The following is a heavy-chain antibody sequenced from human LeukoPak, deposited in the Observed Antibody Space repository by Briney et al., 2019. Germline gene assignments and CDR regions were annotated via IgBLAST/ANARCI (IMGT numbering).Heavy chain of an antibody. CDR3: ATEYYGTFEY. Sequence: SETLSLTCRVSGDSISSSSHYWAWIRQPPGKGLEWIGSVFQNVAAYYNPSLQSRVTMSIDTSKNQCSLKLSSVTAADTAVYYCATEYYGTFEYWGQGTLVPVSS. CDR1: GDSISSSSHY. J-gene: IGHJ4*02. CDR2: VFQNVAA. D-gene: IGHD3-16*01. V-gene: IGHV4-39*02.